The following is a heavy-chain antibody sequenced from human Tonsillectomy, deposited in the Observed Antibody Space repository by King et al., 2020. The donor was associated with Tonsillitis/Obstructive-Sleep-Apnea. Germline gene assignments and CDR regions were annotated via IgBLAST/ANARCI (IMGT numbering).Heavy chain of an antibody. CDR1: GGSFSGYY. CDR3: ARGLLSSNTDDAFDI. Sequence: VQLQPWGAGLLKPSETLSLTCAVYGGSFSGYYWSWIRQPPGKGLEWIGEINHSGNTNYNPSLKSRVTISVDTSKNQFSLKLNSVTAADTAVYYCARGLLSSNTDDAFDIWAQGTMVTVSS. J-gene: IGHJ3*02. V-gene: IGHV4-34*01. CDR2: INHSGNT. D-gene: IGHD2-2*01.